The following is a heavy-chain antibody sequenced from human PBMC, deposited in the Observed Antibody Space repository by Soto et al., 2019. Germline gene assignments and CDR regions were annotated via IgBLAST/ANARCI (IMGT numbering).Heavy chain of an antibody. CDR1: GDSISNSRFY. D-gene: IGHD3-22*01. V-gene: IGHV4-39*01. J-gene: IGHJ5*02. Sequence: SETLSLTCGVSGDSISNSRFYWAWIRQPPGEGLEWIGSIYHTGKAYYNPSLKSRVTISVDTSKNQFSLKVTSVTAADTALYYCARDYFDSSDYTTNWFDPWGQGTLVTVS. CDR3: ARDYFDSSDYTTNWFDP. CDR2: IYHTGKA.